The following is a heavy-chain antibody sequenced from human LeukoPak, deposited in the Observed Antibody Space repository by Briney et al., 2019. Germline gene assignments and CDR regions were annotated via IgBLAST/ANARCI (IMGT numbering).Heavy chain of an antibody. J-gene: IGHJ5*02. Sequence: SETLSLTCTVSGGSISSYYWSWLRQPPGKGLEWIGYIYYSGSTNYNPSLKSRVTISVDTSKNQFSLKLSSVTAADTAVYYCARVTVVRRSHNWFDPWGQGTLVTVSS. V-gene: IGHV4-59*01. CDR2: IYYSGST. CDR3: ARVTVVRRSHNWFDP. D-gene: IGHD4-23*01. CDR1: GGSISSYY.